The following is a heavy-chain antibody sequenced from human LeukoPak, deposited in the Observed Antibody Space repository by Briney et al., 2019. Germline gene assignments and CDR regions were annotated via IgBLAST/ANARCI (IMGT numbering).Heavy chain of an antibody. CDR2: MNPNSGNT. CDR1: GYTFTSYD. D-gene: IGHD5-12*01. V-gene: IGHV1-8*01. Sequence: ASVKVSCKASGYTFTSYDINWVRQATGQGLEWMGWMNPNSGNTGYAQTFQGRVTMTRDTSISTAYLELTRLRSDDTAVYYCAREGYSGGAFDIWGQGTMVTVSS. J-gene: IGHJ3*02. CDR3: AREGYSGGAFDI.